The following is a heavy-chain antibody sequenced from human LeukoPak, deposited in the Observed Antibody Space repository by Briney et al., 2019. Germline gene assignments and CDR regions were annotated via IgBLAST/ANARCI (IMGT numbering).Heavy chain of an antibody. D-gene: IGHD3-3*01. J-gene: IGHJ5*02. CDR2: IYYSGIT. CDR1: GDSISSYY. CDR3: ARGNPRTYYDFWSGYYRNWFDP. Sequence: SETLSLTCTVSGDSISSYYWYWFRQPPGKELEWIACIYYSGITHYNPSLKSRVTISVDTSKNQFSLKLSSVTAADTAVYYCARGNPRTYYDFWSGYYRNWFDPWGQGTLVTVSS. V-gene: IGHV4-59*12.